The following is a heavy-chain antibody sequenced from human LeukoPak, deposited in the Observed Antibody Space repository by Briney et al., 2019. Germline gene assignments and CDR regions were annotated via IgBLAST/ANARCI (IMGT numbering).Heavy chain of an antibody. CDR1: GFTFSDYY. Sequence: GGSLRLSCAASGFTFSDYYMSWIRQAPGKGLEWVSYISSSGSTIYYADSVKGRFTISRDNAKNSLYLQMNSLRAEDTAVYYCARDLRELLSNNYCYYMDVWGKGTTVTVSS. CDR3: ARDLRELLSNNYCYYMDV. D-gene: IGHD3-10*01. CDR2: ISSSGSTI. J-gene: IGHJ6*03. V-gene: IGHV3-11*01.